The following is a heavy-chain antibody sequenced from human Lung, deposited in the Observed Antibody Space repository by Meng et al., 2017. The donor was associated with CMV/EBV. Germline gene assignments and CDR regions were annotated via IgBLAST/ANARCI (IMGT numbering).Heavy chain of an antibody. Sequence: GESXKISCAASGFTFSNAWMTWVRQAPGKGLEWVGRIKTKTDGGTTDYPAPVKARFTISRDDSKNTLFLQMNSLKTEDTAVYYCTKLDGSGSSAIAYWGQGTLVTVSS. CDR1: GFTFSNAW. D-gene: IGHD3-10*01. V-gene: IGHV3-15*01. CDR3: TKLDGSGSSAIAY. CDR2: IKTKTDGGTT. J-gene: IGHJ4*02.